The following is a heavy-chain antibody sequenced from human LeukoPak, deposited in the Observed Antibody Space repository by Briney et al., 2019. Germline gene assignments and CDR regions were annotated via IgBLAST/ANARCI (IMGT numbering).Heavy chain of an antibody. Sequence: ASVKVSCKASGYTFTSYYMHWVRQAPGQGLEWMGWINPNSGGTNYAQKFQGRVTMTRDTSISTAYMELSRLRSDDTAVYYCARDLSGYSYGSAIDYWGQGTLVTVSS. CDR2: INPNSGGT. V-gene: IGHV1-2*02. D-gene: IGHD5-18*01. J-gene: IGHJ4*02. CDR3: ARDLSGYSYGSAIDY. CDR1: GYTFTSYY.